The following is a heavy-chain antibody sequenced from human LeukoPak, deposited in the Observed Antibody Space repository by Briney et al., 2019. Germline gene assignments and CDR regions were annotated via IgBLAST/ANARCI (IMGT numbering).Heavy chain of an antibody. Sequence: ASVKVSCKASGYTFTSYGISWVRQAPGQGLEWMGWISAYNGNTHYAQKFQGRVTMTTDTSTNTVYMELRSLRSDDTAVYYCARANSSSWYRDFDYWGQGTLVTVSS. CDR2: ISAYNGNT. V-gene: IGHV1-18*01. CDR1: GYTFTSYG. CDR3: ARANSSSWYRDFDY. J-gene: IGHJ4*02. D-gene: IGHD6-13*01.